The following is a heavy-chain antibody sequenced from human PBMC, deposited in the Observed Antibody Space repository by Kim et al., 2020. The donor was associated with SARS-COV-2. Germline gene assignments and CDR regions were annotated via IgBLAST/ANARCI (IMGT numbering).Heavy chain of an antibody. CDR3: TTDHRARQLETPPDI. D-gene: IGHD1-1*01. CDR2: IKSKGYIGTT. J-gene: IGHJ3*02. V-gene: IGHV3-15*01. CDR1: GFAFSDAW. Sequence: GGSLRLSCAVSGFAFSDAWMSWVRQAPGKGLEWVGRIKSKGYIGTTDYAEPVKGRFTISRDDTNNTLFLQMNSLKTDDTAVYYCTTDHRARQLETPPDIWGRGISVIVSS.